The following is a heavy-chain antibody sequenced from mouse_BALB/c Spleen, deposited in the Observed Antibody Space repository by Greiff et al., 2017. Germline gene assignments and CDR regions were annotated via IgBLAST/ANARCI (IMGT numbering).Heavy chain of an antibody. V-gene: IGHV5-6-5*01. CDR1: GFTFSSYA. Sequence: EVHLVESGGGLVKPGGSLKLSCAASGFTFSSYAMSWVRQTPEKRLEWVASISGGGSTYYPDSVKGRFTISRDNARNILYLQMSSLRSEDTAMYYCARETTATAMDYWGQGTSVTVSS. D-gene: IGHD1-2*01. J-gene: IGHJ4*01. CDR2: ISGGGST. CDR3: ARETTATAMDY.